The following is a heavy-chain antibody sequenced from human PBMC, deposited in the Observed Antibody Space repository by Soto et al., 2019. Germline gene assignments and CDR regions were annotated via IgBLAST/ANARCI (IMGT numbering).Heavy chain of an antibody. J-gene: IGHJ4*02. V-gene: IGHV3-48*02. Sequence: GGSLRLSCAASGFTFSSYSMNWVRQAPGKGLEWVSYISSSSSTIYYADSVKGRFTISRDNAKNSLYLQMNSLRDEDTAVYYCARDGRFGDNKPRYFDYWGQGTLVTVSS. CDR1: GFTFSSYS. CDR3: ARDGRFGDNKPRYFDY. D-gene: IGHD3-10*01. CDR2: ISSSSSTI.